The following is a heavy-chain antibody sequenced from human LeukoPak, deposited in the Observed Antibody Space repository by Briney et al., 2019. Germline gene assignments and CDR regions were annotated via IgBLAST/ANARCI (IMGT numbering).Heavy chain of an antibody. J-gene: IGHJ4*02. D-gene: IGHD2-2*01. V-gene: IGHV5-10-1*01. CDR2: IDPSDSYT. CDR3: ARRYCSSTSCLRSFDH. CDR1: GYSFTSYW. Sequence: GESLRISCKGSGYSFTSYWITWVRQMRGKGLEWMGRIDPSDSYTNYSPSFQGHVTISADKSISTAYLQWSSLRASDTAMYYCARRYCSSTSCLRSFDHWGQGTLVTVSS.